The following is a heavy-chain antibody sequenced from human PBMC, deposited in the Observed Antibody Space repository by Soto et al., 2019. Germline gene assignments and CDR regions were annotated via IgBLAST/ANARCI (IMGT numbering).Heavy chain of an antibody. CDR3: ARQYYDSSGYPYSYYFDY. CDR2: IYHSGST. Sequence: QVQLQESGPGLVKPSGTLSLTCAVSGGSISSSNWWSWVRQPPGKGLEWIGEIYHSGSTNYNPSLKSRVTISVYKSTNQFSLKLSSVTAADTAVYYCARQYYDSSGYPYSYYFDYWGQGTLVTVSS. J-gene: IGHJ4*02. V-gene: IGHV4-4*02. D-gene: IGHD3-22*01. CDR1: GGSISSSNW.